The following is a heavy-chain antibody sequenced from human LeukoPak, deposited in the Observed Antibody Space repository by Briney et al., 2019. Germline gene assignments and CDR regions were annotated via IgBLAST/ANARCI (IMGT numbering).Heavy chain of an antibody. CDR3: ARLRKLNL. V-gene: IGHV4-39*07. Sequence: PSETLSLTCTVSGGSISSGGYYWSWIRQPPGKGLEWIGEINHSGSTNYNPSLKSRVTISVDTSKNQFSLKLSSVTAADTAVYYCARLRKLNLWGQGTLVTVSS. CDR2: INHSGST. CDR1: GGSISSGGYY. D-gene: IGHD3-16*01. J-gene: IGHJ4*02.